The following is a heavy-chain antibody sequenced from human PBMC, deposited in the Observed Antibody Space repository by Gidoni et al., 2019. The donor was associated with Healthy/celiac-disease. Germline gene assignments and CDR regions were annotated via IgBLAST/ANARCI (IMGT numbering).Heavy chain of an antibody. D-gene: IGHD5-18*01. CDR3: ARGLSHLRGYSYGPFDY. J-gene: IGHJ4*02. CDR1: GYTFTGYY. V-gene: IGHV1-2*02. Sequence: QVQLVQSGAEVKKPGASVKVSCKASGYTFTGYYMHWVRQAPGQGLEWMGWINPNSGGTNYAQKFQGRVTMTRDTSISTAYMELSRLRSDDTAVYYCARGLSHLRGYSYGPFDYWGQGTLVTVSS. CDR2: INPNSGGT.